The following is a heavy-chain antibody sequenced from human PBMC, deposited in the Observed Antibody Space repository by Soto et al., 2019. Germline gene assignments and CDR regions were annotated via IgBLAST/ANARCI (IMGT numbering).Heavy chain of an antibody. CDR1: GFTFSSYA. D-gene: IGHD1-1*01. V-gene: IGHV3-23*01. J-gene: IGHJ4*02. CDR3: AMGGAGTSSWPSFDY. CDR2: ISGSGGST. Sequence: GGSLRLSCAASGFTFSSYAMSWVRQAPGKGLEWVSAISGSGGSTYYADSVKGRFTISRDNSKNTLYLQMNSLRAEDTAVYYCAMGGAGTSSWPSFDYWGQGTLVTVSS.